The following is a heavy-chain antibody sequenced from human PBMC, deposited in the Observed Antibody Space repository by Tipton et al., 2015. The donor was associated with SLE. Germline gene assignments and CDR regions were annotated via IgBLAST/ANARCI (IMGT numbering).Heavy chain of an antibody. CDR1: GYTLSDYH. CDR2: INRDSGGT. J-gene: IGHJ2*01. V-gene: IGHV1-2*02. Sequence: QVQLVQSGAEVKKPGASVEVSCKASGYTLSDYHLHWVRQAPGQGLEWMGWINRDSGGTTYAQKFQGRVSMTRDTSISTAYMQLSRLRPDDTAVYYCARQTSWYFDLWGRGTLVTVSS. CDR3: ARQTSWYFDL.